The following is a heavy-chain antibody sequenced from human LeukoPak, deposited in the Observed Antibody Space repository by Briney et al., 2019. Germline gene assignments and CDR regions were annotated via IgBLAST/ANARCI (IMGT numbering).Heavy chain of an antibody. J-gene: IGHJ6*03. D-gene: IGHD2-2*01. Sequence: ASVKVSCKASGYTFTSYYMHWVRQAPARGLEWMGIINPSGGSTSYAQKFQGRVTMTRDMSTSTVYMELSSLRSEDTAVYYCARRYCSSTSCYEGYMDVWGKGTTVTVSS. CDR3: ARRYCSSTSCYEGYMDV. CDR2: INPSGGST. CDR1: GYTFTSYY. V-gene: IGHV1-46*01.